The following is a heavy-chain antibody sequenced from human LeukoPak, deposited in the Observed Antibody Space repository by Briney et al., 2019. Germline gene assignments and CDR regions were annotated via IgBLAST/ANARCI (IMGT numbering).Heavy chain of an antibody. V-gene: IGHV3-21*01. CDR1: GFTINSYR. CDR2: ISSGSSYI. D-gene: IGHD1-26*01. CDR3: ASALYSGGGYFDY. Sequence: SGGSLRLSCAASGFTINSYRMNWVRQAPGKGLEWVSYISSGSSYIYYADSVKGRFTISRDNAKNSLYLQMNSLRAEGTAVYYCASALYSGGGYFDYWGQGTLVTVSS. J-gene: IGHJ4*02.